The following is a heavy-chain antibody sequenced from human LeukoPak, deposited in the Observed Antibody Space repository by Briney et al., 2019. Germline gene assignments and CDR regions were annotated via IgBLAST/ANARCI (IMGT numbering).Heavy chain of an antibody. CDR2: INPNSGGT. Sequence: ASVKVSCKASGYTFTGYYIHWVRQAPGQGLEWMGWINPNSGGTNYAQKFQGRVTMTRDTSISTAYMELSRLRSDDTAVYYCARSARYYDSSGYYYYWGQGTLVTVSS. J-gene: IGHJ4*02. CDR3: ARSARYYDSSGYYYY. V-gene: IGHV1-2*02. CDR1: GYTFTGYY. D-gene: IGHD3-22*01.